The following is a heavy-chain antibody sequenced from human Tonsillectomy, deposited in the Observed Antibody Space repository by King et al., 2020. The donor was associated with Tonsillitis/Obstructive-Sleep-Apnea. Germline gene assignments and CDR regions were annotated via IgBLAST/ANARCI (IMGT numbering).Heavy chain of an antibody. CDR3: ARSQRPYSSSSGGGNWFDP. CDR1: GGSISSSSYY. V-gene: IGHV4-39*01. D-gene: IGHD6-6*01. Sequence: LQLQESGPGLVKPSETLSLTCTVSGGSISSSSYYWGWIRQPPGKGLEWIGSIYYSGSTYYNPSLKSRVTISVDTSKNQFSLKLSSVTAADTAVYYCARSQRPYSSSSGGGNWFDPWGQGTLVTVSS. J-gene: IGHJ5*02. CDR2: IYYSGST.